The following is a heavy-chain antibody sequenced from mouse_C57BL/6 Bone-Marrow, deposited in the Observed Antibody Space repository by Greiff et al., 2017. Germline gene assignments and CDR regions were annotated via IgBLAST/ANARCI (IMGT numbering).Heavy chain of an antibody. J-gene: IGHJ2*01. CDR3: ARSYYYGSSLFDD. CDR1: GYTFTSYW. Sequence: QVQLQQPGAELVKPGASVKLSCKASGYTFTSYWMHWVKQRPGQGLEWIGMIHPNSGSTNYNEKFKSKATLTVDKSSSTAYMQLSSLTSEDSAVYYCARSYYYGSSLFDDWGQGTTLTVSS. CDR2: IHPNSGST. D-gene: IGHD1-1*01. V-gene: IGHV1-64*01.